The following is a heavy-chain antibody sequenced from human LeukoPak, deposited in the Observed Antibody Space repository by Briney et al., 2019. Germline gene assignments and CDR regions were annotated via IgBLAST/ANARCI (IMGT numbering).Heavy chain of an antibody. V-gene: IGHV7-4-1*02. D-gene: IGHD3/OR15-3a*01. Sequence: SVTPSCNASGYTFTRNAVNWGRLPPAQGHEWMWWVNIKTGERTNSQAFTGRLAFSLDTSVTRAYLQISGLKDEDPAVYYWARSGFWTAHPAFDIWGQGRIVTVSS. CDR1: GYTFTRNA. J-gene: IGHJ3*02. CDR2: VNIKTGER. CDR3: ARSGFWTAHPAFDI.